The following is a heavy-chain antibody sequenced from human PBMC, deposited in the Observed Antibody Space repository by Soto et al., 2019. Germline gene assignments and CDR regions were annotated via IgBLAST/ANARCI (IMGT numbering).Heavy chain of an antibody. CDR1: GGSISKSNYF. CDR3: ASPTLGAFDI. D-gene: IGHD3-16*01. CDR2: IYYSGST. V-gene: IGHV4-39*01. Sequence: QLQLQESGPGLVKPSETLSLTCTVSGGSISKSNYFWGWIRQPPGKGLEWIGSIYYSGSTSYNSSLKSRVTISVDTSKNQFSLRLNSVTAADTAVYYCASPTLGAFDIWGQGTKVTVSS. J-gene: IGHJ3*02.